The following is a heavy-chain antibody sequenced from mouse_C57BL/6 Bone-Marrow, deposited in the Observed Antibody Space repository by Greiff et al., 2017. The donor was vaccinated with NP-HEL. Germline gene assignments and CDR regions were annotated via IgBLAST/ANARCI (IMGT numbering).Heavy chain of an antibody. CDR1: GYTFTSYW. J-gene: IGHJ2*01. CDR3: ARSGFITTVVAYYFDY. CDR2: IDPSDSAT. D-gene: IGHD1-1*01. Sequence: VQLQQPGAELVRPGSSVKLSCKASGYTFTSYWMHWVKQRPIQGLEWIGNIDPSDSATHYNQKFKDKATLTVDKSSSTAYMQLSSLTSEDSAVYYCARSGFITTVVAYYFDYWGQGTTLTVSS. V-gene: IGHV1-52*01.